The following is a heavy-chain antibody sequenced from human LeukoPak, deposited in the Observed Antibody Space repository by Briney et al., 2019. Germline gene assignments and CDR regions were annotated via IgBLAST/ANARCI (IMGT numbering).Heavy chain of an antibody. CDR1: GGSFSGYY. J-gene: IGHJ3*02. D-gene: IGHD3-22*01. Sequence: ASETLSLTCAVYGGSFSGYYWSWIRQPPGKGLEWIGEINHSGSTNYNPSLKSRVTISVDTSKNQFSLKLSSVTAADTAVYYCAREGTMIVVVNAFDIWGQGTMVTVSS. CDR2: INHSGST. CDR3: AREGTMIVVVNAFDI. V-gene: IGHV4-34*01.